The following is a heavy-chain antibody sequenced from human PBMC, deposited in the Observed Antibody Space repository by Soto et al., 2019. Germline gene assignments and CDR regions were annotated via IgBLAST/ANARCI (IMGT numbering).Heavy chain of an antibody. CDR2: ISGSGIST. CDR3: VKPPVSTASYYYYDMDV. J-gene: IGHJ6*02. D-gene: IGHD4-4*01. Sequence: GGSLRLSCAASGFTFSTYPMSWVRQAPGKGLEWVSGISGSGISTYYTDSVKGRFTISRDNSKNTVFLQMNSLRDEDTAVYYCVKPPVSTASYYYYDMDVWGQGTTVTVSS. CDR1: GFTFSTYP. V-gene: IGHV3-23*01.